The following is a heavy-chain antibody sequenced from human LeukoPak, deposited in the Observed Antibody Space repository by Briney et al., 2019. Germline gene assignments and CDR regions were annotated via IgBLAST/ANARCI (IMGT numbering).Heavy chain of an antibody. CDR1: GFTVSSNY. CDR2: IYSGGST. D-gene: IGHD3-22*01. CDR3: AREVGVYDSSGYHDAFDI. J-gene: IGHJ3*02. V-gene: IGHV3-53*01. Sequence: GGSLRLSCAASGFTVSSNYMSWVRQAPGKGLEWVSVIYSGGSTYYADSVKGRFTISRDNSKNPLYLQMNSLRAEDTAVYYCAREVGVYDSSGYHDAFDIWGQGTMVTVSS.